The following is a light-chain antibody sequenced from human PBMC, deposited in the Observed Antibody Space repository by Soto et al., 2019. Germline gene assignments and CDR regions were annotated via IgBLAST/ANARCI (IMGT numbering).Light chain of an antibody. Sequence: VLTQPPSVSGAPGQRVTISCTGSSSNIGAGYDVHWYQQLPGTAPKLLIYGNSNRPSGVPDRFSGSKSGTSASLAITGLQAEDEADYYCQSYDSSLSGNVFGTGTKVTVL. J-gene: IGLJ1*01. CDR3: QSYDSSLSGNV. V-gene: IGLV1-40*01. CDR1: SSNIGAGYD. CDR2: GNS.